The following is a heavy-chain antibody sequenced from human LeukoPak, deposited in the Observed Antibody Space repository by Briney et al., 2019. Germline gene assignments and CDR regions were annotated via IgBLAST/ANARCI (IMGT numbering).Heavy chain of an antibody. J-gene: IGHJ4*02. V-gene: IGHV1-2*02. CDR2: INPNSGGT. Sequence: ASVKVSCKASGYTFTGYYMHWVRQAPRHGLEWMGWINPNSGGTNYAQKFQGRVTMTRDTSVSTAYMELSRLRSDDTAVYYCARGLVGSLDFDYWGQGTLVTVSS. CDR1: GYTFTGYY. CDR3: ARGLVGSLDFDY. D-gene: IGHD1-26*01.